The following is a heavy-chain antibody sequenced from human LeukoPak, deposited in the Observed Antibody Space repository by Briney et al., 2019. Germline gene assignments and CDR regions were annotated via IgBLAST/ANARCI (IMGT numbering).Heavy chain of an antibody. D-gene: IGHD3-10*01. CDR3: ARAYGSGNYNWFDP. J-gene: IGHJ5*02. CDR1: GGSISSYY. V-gene: IGHV4-59*01. Sequence: SETLSLTCTVSGGSISSYYWSWIRQPPGKGLEWIGYIYYSGSTNYNPSLKSRVTISVDTSKNQFSLKLSSVTAADTAVYYCARAYGSGNYNWFDPWGQGTLVTVSS. CDR2: IYYSGST.